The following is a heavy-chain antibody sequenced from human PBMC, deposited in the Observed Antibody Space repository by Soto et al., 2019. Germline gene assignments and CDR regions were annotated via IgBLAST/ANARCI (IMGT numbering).Heavy chain of an antibody. CDR2: IIPIFGTA. CDR1: GGTFSSYA. CDR3: ARDQALRSNWFDP. V-gene: IGHV1-69*13. Sequence: ASVKVSCKASGGTFSSYAISWVRQAPGQGLEWMGGIIPIFGTANYAQKFQGRVTITADESTSTAYMELSSLRSEDTAVYYCARDQALRSNWFDPWGQGTLVTVSS. J-gene: IGHJ5*02. D-gene: IGHD5-12*01.